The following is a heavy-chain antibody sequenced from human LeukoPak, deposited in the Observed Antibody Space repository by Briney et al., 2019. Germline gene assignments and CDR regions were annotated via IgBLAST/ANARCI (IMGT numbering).Heavy chain of an antibody. V-gene: IGHV3-30*02. Sequence: GGSLRLSCAASGFTFSSYGMHWVRQAPGKGLEWVAFIRYDRSNEYYADSVKGRFTISRDNSKNTVYLQMNSLRGEDTAVYYCARPNQGQTYYYYYYMDVWGKGTTLIVSS. D-gene: IGHD1-14*01. CDR2: IRYDRSNE. CDR3: ARPNQGQTYYYYYYMDV. J-gene: IGHJ6*03. CDR1: GFTFSSYG.